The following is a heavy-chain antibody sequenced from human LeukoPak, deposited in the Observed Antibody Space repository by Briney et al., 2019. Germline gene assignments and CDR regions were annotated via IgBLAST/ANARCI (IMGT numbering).Heavy chain of an antibody. J-gene: IGHJ5*02. CDR2: IYTSGST. CDR1: GGSISSYY. V-gene: IGHV4-4*07. Sequence: SETLSLTCTVSGGSISSYYWSWIRQPAGKGLEWIGRIYTSGSTNYNPSLKSRVTMSVDTSKNQFSLKLSSVTAADTAVYYCARDLPVVRGGVVFDPWGQGTLVTVSS. CDR3: ARDLPVVRGGVVFDP. D-gene: IGHD3-10*01.